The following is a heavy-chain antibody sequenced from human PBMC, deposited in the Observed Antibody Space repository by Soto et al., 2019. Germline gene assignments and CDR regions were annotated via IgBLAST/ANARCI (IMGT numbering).Heavy chain of an antibody. CDR1: GYSISSGYY. D-gene: IGHD2-21*02. Sequence: SATLSLTCAVSGYSISSGYYWGWIRQPPWKGLEWIGSIYHSGSTYYNPSLKSRVTISVDTSKNQFSLKLSSVTAADTAVYYCARGPCGGDCYSWYYYYGMDVWGQGTTVTVSS. J-gene: IGHJ6*02. CDR3: ARGPCGGDCYSWYYYYGMDV. V-gene: IGHV4-38-2*01. CDR2: IYHSGST.